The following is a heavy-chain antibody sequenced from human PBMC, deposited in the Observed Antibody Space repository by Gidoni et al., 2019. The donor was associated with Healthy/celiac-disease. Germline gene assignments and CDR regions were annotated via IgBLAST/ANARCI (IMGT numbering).Heavy chain of an antibody. D-gene: IGHD6-13*01. CDR3: ARDPYSSSWVWFDP. V-gene: IGHV3-21*01. CDR1: GFTFSSYS. Sequence: EVQLVESGGGLVKPGGSLRLSCAASGFTFSSYSMNWVRQAPGKGLEWVSSISISSSYIDYADSVKGRFTSSRDNAKNSLYLQMNRLRAEVTAVYSFARDPYSSSWVWFDPWGQGTLVTVSS. J-gene: IGHJ5*02. CDR2: ISISSSYI.